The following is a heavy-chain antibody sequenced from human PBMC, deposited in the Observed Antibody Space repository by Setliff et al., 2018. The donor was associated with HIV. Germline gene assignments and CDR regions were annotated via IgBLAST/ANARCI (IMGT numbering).Heavy chain of an antibody. Sequence: SETLSLTCTVSGGSISSDDYYWSWIRQTPGKGLEWLGNIFDSENNNYNPSLKSRVSMSVDTSKNQFSLRLTSVTAADTAVYYCASRIYYYDESRVLREEGFVPWGQGTLVTVSS. CDR3: ASRIYYYDESRVLREEGFVP. J-gene: IGHJ5*02. D-gene: IGHD3-22*01. CDR1: GGSISSDDYY. CDR2: IFDSENN. V-gene: IGHV4-61*08.